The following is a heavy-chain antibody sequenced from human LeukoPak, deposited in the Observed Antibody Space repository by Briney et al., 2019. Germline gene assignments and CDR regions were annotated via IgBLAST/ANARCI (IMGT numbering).Heavy chain of an antibody. V-gene: IGHV3-33*01. CDR1: GFTFSSYG. J-gene: IGHJ4*02. D-gene: IGHD1-26*01. CDR3: AREGGQYSGSYPDY. Sequence: QTGGSLRLSCAASGFTFSSYGMHWVRQAPGKGLEWVAVIWYDGSNKYYADSVKGRFTISRDNSKNTLYLQMNSLRAEDTAVYYCAREGGQYSGSYPDYWGQGTLVTVSS. CDR2: IWYDGSNK.